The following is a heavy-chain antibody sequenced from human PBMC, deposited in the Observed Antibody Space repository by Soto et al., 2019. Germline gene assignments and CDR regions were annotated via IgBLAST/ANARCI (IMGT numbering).Heavy chain of an antibody. V-gene: IGHV3-7*01. D-gene: IGHD6-13*01. CDR3: ARDKGYSSSWYGMDV. CDR2: IKQDGSAK. J-gene: IGHJ6*02. Sequence: GGSLRLSCAASGFTFSSYWMSWVRQAPGKGLEWVANIKQDGSAKYYVDSVKGRFTISRDNAKNSLYLQMNSLRAEDTAVYYCARDKGYSSSWYGMDVWGQGTTVTVSS. CDR1: GFTFSSYW.